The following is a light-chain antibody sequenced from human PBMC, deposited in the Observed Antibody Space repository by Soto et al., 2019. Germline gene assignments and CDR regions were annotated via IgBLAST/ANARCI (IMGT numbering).Light chain of an antibody. Sequence: QSVLTQPASVSGSPGQSITISCTGTSSDIGGYNYVSWYQHTPGKPPKLMIYEVRNRPSGVSNRFSGSKSGNTASLIISGLQAEDEADYYCSSYISSDILYVFGTGTKLTVL. CDR2: EVR. J-gene: IGLJ1*01. CDR3: SSYISSDILYV. CDR1: SSDIGGYNY. V-gene: IGLV2-14*01.